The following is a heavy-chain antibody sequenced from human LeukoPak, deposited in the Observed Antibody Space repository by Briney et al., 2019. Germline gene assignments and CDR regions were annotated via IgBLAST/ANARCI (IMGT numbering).Heavy chain of an antibody. V-gene: IGHV3-23*01. Sequence: GGSLRLSCAASGFIFSSYAMSWVRQAPGKGLEWVSAISGSGGSTYYADSVKGRFTISRDNSKNTLYLQMNSLRAEDTAVYYCTTEVRYCSGGSCYSDAFDIWGQGTMVTVSS. CDR1: GFIFSSYA. CDR3: TTEVRYCSGGSCYSDAFDI. J-gene: IGHJ3*02. D-gene: IGHD2-15*01. CDR2: ISGSGGST.